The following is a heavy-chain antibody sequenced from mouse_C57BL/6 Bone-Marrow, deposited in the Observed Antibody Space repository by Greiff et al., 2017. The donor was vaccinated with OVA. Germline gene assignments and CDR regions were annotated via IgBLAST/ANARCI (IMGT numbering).Heavy chain of an antibody. CDR2: IWSGGST. J-gene: IGHJ4*01. CDR3: ARNLGVTTLYYYAMDY. D-gene: IGHD2-2*01. CDR1: GFSLTSYG. V-gene: IGHV2-2*01. Sequence: VKLQESGPGLVQPSQSLSITCTVSGFSLTSYGVHWVRQSPGKGLEWLGVIWSGGSTDYNAAFISRLSISKDNSKSQVFFKMNSLQADDTAIYYCARNLGVTTLYYYAMDYWGQGTSVTVSS.